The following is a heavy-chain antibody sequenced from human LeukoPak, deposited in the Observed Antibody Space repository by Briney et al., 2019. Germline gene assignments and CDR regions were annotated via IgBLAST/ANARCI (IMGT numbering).Heavy chain of an antibody. D-gene: IGHD6-19*01. Sequence: GESLKISCQGSGYSFTSYWSGWVRQMPGKDVEWMGIIYPGDSEARYSPSFRGQVTISADKSINTAYLQWSSLKASDTAMYYCARCKAVAGTINAFDFWGQGTMVTVSS. CDR1: GYSFTSYW. J-gene: IGHJ3*01. V-gene: IGHV5-51*01. CDR3: ARCKAVAGTINAFDF. CDR2: IYPGDSEA.